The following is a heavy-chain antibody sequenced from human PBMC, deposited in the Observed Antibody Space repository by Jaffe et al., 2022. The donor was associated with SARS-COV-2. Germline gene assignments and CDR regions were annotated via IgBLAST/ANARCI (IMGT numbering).Heavy chain of an antibody. V-gene: IGHV3-30*18. Sequence: QVQLVESGGGVVQPGRSLRLSCAASGFTFSSYGMHWVRQAPGKGLEWVAVISYDGSNKYYADSVKGRFTISRDNSKNTLYLQMNSLRAEDTAVYYCAKSPRIAAAGSPFWYYYYYGMDVWGQGTTVTVSS. J-gene: IGHJ6*02. CDR3: AKSPRIAAAGSPFWYYYYYGMDV. D-gene: IGHD6-13*01. CDR1: GFTFSSYG. CDR2: ISYDGSNK.